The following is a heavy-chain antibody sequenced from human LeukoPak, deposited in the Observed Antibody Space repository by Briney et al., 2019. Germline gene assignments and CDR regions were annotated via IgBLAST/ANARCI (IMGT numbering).Heavy chain of an antibody. Sequence: PSETLSLTCAVYGGSFSGYYWSWIRQPPGKGLEWIGEINHSGSTNYNPSLKSRVTISVDTSKNQFSLKLGSVTAADTAVYYCARVGFSSSSDYWGQGTLVTVSS. CDR2: INHSGST. CDR1: GGSFSGYY. V-gene: IGHV4-34*01. J-gene: IGHJ4*02. D-gene: IGHD6-13*01. CDR3: ARVGFSSSSDY.